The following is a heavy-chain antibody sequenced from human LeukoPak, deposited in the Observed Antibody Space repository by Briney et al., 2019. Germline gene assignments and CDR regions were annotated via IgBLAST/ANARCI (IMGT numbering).Heavy chain of an antibody. Sequence: QSGGSLRLSCAASGFTFNAYDMHWVRQAPGKGLEWVAVISQDGSKKYYAESVKGRFTIARDKSRSTLYLQMDSLKVDDMAIYYCAKDGGGNSALDYWGQGTLVTVSS. J-gene: IGHJ4*02. CDR2: ISQDGSKK. CDR3: AKDGGGNSALDY. V-gene: IGHV3-30*18. D-gene: IGHD3-16*01. CDR1: GFTFNAYD.